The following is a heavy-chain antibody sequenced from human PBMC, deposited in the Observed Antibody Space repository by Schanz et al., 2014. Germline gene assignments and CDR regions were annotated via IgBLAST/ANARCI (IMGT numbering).Heavy chain of an antibody. J-gene: IGHJ6*02. CDR1: GFIFNDYY. V-gene: IGHV3-11*01. CDR2: ISRDGTTS. CDR3: AKDRQTTVNRVGYYYGMDV. D-gene: IGHD4-4*01. Sequence: QVQLVESGGGLVKPGGSLRLSCAASGFIFNDYYMNWIRQAPGKGLEWLSYISRDGTTSYYADSVKGRLTISRDNAKNSLYLQMNSLRAEDTALYYCAKDRQTTVNRVGYYYGMDVWGQGTTVTVSS.